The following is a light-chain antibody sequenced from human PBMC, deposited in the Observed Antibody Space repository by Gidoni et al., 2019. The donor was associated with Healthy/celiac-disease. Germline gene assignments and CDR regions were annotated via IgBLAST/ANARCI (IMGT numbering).Light chain of an antibody. J-gene: IGKJ2*01. CDR1: QSISSY. CDR3: QQSYSTLYT. V-gene: IGKV1-39*01. Sequence: DLQMPPSPSSLSASVGDSVTITCRASQSISSYLNWYQQKPGKAPKLLIYAASSLQSGVPSRFSGSGSGTDFTLTISSLQPEDFATYYCQQSYSTLYTFGQGTKLEIK. CDR2: AAS.